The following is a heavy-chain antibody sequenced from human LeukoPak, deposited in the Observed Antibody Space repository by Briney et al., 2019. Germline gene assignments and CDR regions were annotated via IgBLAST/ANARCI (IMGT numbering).Heavy chain of an antibody. Sequence: GSAVKVSCKASVGTFSSYAISWVRQAPGKGLDGMGVIIPIFGTANYAQKFQGGVTITADESTSTAYMELSSLRSEDTAVYYCARGTGDPYYFDYWGQGTLVTVSS. CDR1: VGTFSSYA. CDR3: ARGTGDPYYFDY. J-gene: IGHJ4*02. V-gene: IGHV1-69*01. CDR2: IIPIFGTA. D-gene: IGHD7-27*01.